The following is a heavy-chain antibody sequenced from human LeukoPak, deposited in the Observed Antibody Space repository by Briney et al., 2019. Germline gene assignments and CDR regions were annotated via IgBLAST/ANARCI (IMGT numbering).Heavy chain of an antibody. CDR1: GFTFSNYA. D-gene: IGHD3-10*01. V-gene: IGHV3-23*01. J-gene: IGHJ5*02. Sequence: PGGSLRLSCAASGFTFSNYAMSWVRQAPGRGLEWVSTISGSGSTTYYADSVKGRFTISRHNSKNTLYLQMNSLRAEDTALYYCAKDQDYYASASGFDPWGQGTLVTVSS. CDR2: ISGSGSTT. CDR3: AKDQDYYASASGFDP.